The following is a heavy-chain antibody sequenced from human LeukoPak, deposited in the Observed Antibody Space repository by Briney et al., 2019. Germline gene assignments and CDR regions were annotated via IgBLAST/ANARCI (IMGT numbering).Heavy chain of an antibody. CDR3: AVGRGGHYDSSGYPAHAFDI. V-gene: IGHV1-18*01. J-gene: IGHJ3*02. Sequence: ASVKVSCKASGYTFTSYGISWVRQAPGQGLEWMGWISAYNGNTNYAQKLQGRVTMTTDTSTSTAYMELRSLRSDDTAVYYCAVGRGGHYDSSGYPAHAFDIWGQGTMVTVSS. D-gene: IGHD3-22*01. CDR2: ISAYNGNT. CDR1: GYTFTSYG.